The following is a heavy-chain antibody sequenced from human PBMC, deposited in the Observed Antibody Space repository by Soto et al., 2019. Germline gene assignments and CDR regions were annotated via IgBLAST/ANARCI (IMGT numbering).Heavy chain of an antibody. CDR3: ARDNVWSGFYSFFDN. V-gene: IGHV4-4*07. D-gene: IGHD3-3*01. CDR1: GGSINGHF. Sequence: QVQLLESGPKMVKPSETLSLTCTVSGGSINGHFWSWIRQPAGERPEWIGRIYSGGNTIYNPSLKSRVTISVDTSKSQFSLDLTSMTAADTAVYYCARDNVWSGFYSFFDNWGQGTLVTVSP. CDR2: IYSGGNT. J-gene: IGHJ4*02.